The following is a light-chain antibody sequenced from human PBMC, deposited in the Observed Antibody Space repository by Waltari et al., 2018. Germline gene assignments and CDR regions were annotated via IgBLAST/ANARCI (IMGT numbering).Light chain of an antibody. CDR1: VLAEKY. Sequence: YDLAQPFSVSVSPGQPATITFSGDVLAEKYVRWFQQRPGQAPTLILYKDTERPSGIPERLSGSSSGSTVTLTIRGALLEDEADYHCHAAADNNWFFGGGTKLTVL. CDR2: KDT. J-gene: IGLJ2*01. V-gene: IGLV3-27*01. CDR3: HAAADNNWF.